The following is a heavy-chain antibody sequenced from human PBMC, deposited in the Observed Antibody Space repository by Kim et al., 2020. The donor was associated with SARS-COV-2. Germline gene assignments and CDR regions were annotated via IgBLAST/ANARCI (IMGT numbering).Heavy chain of an antibody. CDR2: ST. Sequence: STNDNPSLKSRGTISVDTSKKQFSLKLSSVAAADSAVYYCARGRSGGYYYFWGQGTLVTVSS. D-gene: IGHD1-26*01. J-gene: IGHJ4*02. CDR3: ARGRSGGYYYF. V-gene: IGHV4-34*01.